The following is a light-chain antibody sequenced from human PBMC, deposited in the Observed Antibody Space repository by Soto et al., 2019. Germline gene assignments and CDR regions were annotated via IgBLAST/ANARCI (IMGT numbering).Light chain of an antibody. V-gene: IGKV3-11*01. CDR1: QSISSY. J-gene: IGKJ3*01. Sequence: EIVLTQSPATLSLSPGERATLSCRASQSISSYLVWYQQKPGQAPRLLIYDAFNRATGIPARFSGSGSGTDFTLTISSLEPEDFAVYYCQQRGNWPLTFGPGTKMDFK. CDR3: QQRGNWPLT. CDR2: DAF.